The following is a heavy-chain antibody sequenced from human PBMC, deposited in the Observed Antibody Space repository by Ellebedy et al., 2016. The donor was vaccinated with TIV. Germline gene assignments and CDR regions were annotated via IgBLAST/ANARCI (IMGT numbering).Heavy chain of an antibody. CDR2: IRSDGAYT. Sequence: GESLKISCAASGFAFNTYWMHWVRQVPGKGLVWVAHIRSDGAYTKYADFVKGRFTISRDNAKNTLYLQMDSLRPDDTAVYYCAAAFDVWGQGTVVSVSS. J-gene: IGHJ3*01. V-gene: IGHV3-74*03. CDR1: GFAFNTYW. CDR3: AAAFDV.